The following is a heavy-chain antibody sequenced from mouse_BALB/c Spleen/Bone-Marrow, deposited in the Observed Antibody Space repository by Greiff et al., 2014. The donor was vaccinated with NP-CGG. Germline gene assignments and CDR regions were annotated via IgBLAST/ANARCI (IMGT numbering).Heavy chain of an antibody. CDR2: IWAGGST. D-gene: IGHD2-1*01. Sequence: VQLQQSGPGLVAPSQSLSITCTVSGFSLTSYGVHWVRQPPGKGLEWLGVIWAGGSTNYNSALMSRLSISKDNSKSQVFLKMNSLQTDDTAMYYCASYGNFRFAYWGQGTLVTVSA. CDR3: ASYGNFRFAY. CDR1: GFSLTSYG. J-gene: IGHJ3*01. V-gene: IGHV2-9*02.